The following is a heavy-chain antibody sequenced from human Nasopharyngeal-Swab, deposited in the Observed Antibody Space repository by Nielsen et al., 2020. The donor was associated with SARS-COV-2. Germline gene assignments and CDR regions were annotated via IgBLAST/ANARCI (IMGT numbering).Heavy chain of an antibody. V-gene: IGHV3-7*01. CDR2: IKQGGSEQ. CDR1: GFTFSRYW. Sequence: GGSLRLSCAASGFTFSRYWMSWVRQAPGKGLQWVAHIKQGGSEQYYVDSVKGRFTISRDNAKNSLYLQMNSLRAEDTAIYYCARYCSTTSCPRGFDYWGQGALVTVSS. CDR3: ARYCSTTSCPRGFDY. J-gene: IGHJ4*02. D-gene: IGHD2-2*01.